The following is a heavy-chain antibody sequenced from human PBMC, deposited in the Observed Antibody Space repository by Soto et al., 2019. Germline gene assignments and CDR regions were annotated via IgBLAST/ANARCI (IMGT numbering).Heavy chain of an antibody. CDR1: GGSISSSNW. CDR3: ARSPDSSGYYPRWYYYGMDV. J-gene: IGHJ6*02. D-gene: IGHD3-22*01. V-gene: IGHV4-4*02. Sequence: QVQLQESGPGLVKPSGTLSLTCAVSGGSISSSNWWSWVRQPPGKGLEWIGEIYHSGSTNYNPSLKSRVTISVDKSKNQFSLNLSSVTAADTAVYYCARSPDSSGYYPRWYYYGMDVWGQGTTVTVSS. CDR2: IYHSGST.